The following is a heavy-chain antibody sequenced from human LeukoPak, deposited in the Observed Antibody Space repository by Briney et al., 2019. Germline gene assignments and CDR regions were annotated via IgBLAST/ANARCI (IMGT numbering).Heavy chain of an antibody. D-gene: IGHD3-22*01. J-gene: IGHJ6*02. CDR2: LLHDGSEK. V-gene: IGHV3-30-3*01. CDR1: GFTLSGFA. Sequence: GGSLRLSCAASGFTLSGFAMHWVRQAPGKGLEWVAVLLHDGSEKHYADSVKGRFTISRDTSKNMVYLQMNSLRAEETAVYYCARDLGGYGYYGMDVWGQGTTVTVSS. CDR3: ARDLGGYGYYGMDV.